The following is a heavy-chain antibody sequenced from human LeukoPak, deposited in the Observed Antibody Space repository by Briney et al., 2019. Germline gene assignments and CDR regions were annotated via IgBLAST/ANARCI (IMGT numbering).Heavy chain of an antibody. CDR2: INPNSGGT. D-gene: IGHD5-12*01. CDR1: GYTFTGYY. CDR3: ARDRYSGYDDFDY. J-gene: IGHJ4*02. Sequence: ASVKVSCKASGYTFTGYYMHWVRQAPGQGLEWMGWINPNSGGTNYAQKFQGRVTMTRDTSISAAYMELSRLRSDDTAVYYCARDRYSGYDDFDYWGQGTLVTVSS. V-gene: IGHV1-2*02.